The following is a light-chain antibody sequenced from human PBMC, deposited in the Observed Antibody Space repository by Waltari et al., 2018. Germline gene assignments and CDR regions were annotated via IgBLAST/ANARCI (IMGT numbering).Light chain of an antibody. J-gene: IGKJ5*01. CDR2: DAS. CDR3: QQLNDVPIT. CDR1: ESVRSY. V-gene: IGKV3-11*01. Sequence: EIVLTQSPATLSLSPGEGATLSCRASESVRSYLAWYQQKPGQAPRLLIYDASNGASGIPARFSGSGSGTDFSLSISSLEPEDFAVYYCQQLNDVPITFGQGTRLEIK.